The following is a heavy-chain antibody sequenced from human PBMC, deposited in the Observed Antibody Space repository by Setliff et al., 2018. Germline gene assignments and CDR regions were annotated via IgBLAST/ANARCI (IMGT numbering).Heavy chain of an antibody. V-gene: IGHV1-2*02. CDR3: ARGTDYHGSGSYWAKDV. CDR1: GYAFTGHY. Sequence: ASVKVSCKASGYAFTGHYIHWVRQAPGQGLEWMGGINPRTGVTNYARNFQGRVTMTRDTSITTVYMDLSRLKSDDTAVYYCARGTDYHGSGSYWAKDVWGKGTTVTVSS. D-gene: IGHD3-10*01. CDR2: INPRTGVT. J-gene: IGHJ6*04.